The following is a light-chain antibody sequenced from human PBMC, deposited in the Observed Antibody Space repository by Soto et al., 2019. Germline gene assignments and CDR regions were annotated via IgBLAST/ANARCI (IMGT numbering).Light chain of an antibody. Sequence: EIVLTQSPGTLSLSPGEEATLSCRASQSVDSNYLAWYQQKPGQTPRLIIYGASGRADGIPHRFSGSGFGTDFTLTISKVEPEDFAVYYCQQYGRSPTTFGQGTKVDIK. CDR2: GAS. CDR1: QSVDSNY. CDR3: QQYGRSPTT. J-gene: IGKJ1*01. V-gene: IGKV3-20*01.